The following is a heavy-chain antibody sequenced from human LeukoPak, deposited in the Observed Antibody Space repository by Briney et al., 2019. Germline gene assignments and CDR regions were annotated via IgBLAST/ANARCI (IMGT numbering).Heavy chain of an antibody. CDR2: ISSSSSYI. V-gene: IGHV3-21*01. CDR1: GFTFSSYS. CDR3: ARHPVAAAGTDRLFDP. Sequence: GGSLRLSCAASGFTFSSYSMSWVRQAPGKGLEWVSSISSSSSYIYYADSVKGRFTISRDNAKNSLYLQMNSLRAEDTAVYYCARHPVAAAGTDRLFDPWGQGTLVTVSS. J-gene: IGHJ5*02. D-gene: IGHD6-13*01.